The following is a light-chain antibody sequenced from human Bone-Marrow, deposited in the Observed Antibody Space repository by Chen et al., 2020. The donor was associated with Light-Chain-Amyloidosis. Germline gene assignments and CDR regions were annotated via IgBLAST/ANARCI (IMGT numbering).Light chain of an antibody. V-gene: IGLV2-23*02. CDR3: SSYAGGTTFVI. CDR2: DDS. J-gene: IGLJ2*01. CDR1: SSDVGSYNH. Sequence: QSALTQPASVSGSPGQSLTISCSGTSSDVGSYNHVSWYQQHPGKVPNLMIYDDSKRPSGVSDRFSGSKSVNTASLTISGLQAEDEADYYCSSYAGGTTFVIFGGGTKLTVL.